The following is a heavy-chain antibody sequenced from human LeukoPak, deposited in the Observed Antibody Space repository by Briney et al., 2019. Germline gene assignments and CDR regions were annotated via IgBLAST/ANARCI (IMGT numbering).Heavy chain of an antibody. CDR3: ARVLDTARDYYYYYDMDV. CDR1: GGTFSSYA. D-gene: IGHD5-18*01. Sequence: SVKVSCKASGGTFSSYAISWVRQAPGQGLEWMGGIIPIFGTANYAQKFQGRVTITADESTSTAYMELSSLRSEDTAVYYCARVLDTARDYYYYYDMDVWGKGTTVTVSS. V-gene: IGHV1-69*13. J-gene: IGHJ6*03. CDR2: IIPIFGTA.